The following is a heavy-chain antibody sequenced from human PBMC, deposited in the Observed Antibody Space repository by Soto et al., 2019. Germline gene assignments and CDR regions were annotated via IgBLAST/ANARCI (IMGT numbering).Heavy chain of an antibody. CDR3: AKNEGFFYAMDV. Sequence: GGSLRLSCAASGFTFSIFSINWVRQAPGKGLEWVSYISSSGDTIYYADSVKGRFTISRDNAKNSLYLQMNSLRDEDTAVYYCAKNEGFFYAMDVWGQGTTVNVSS. CDR2: ISSSGDTI. J-gene: IGHJ6*02. CDR1: GFTFSIFS. V-gene: IGHV3-48*02.